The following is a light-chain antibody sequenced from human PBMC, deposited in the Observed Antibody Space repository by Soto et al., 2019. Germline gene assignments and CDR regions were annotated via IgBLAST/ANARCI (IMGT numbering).Light chain of an antibody. CDR3: CSYAGSYTVV. CDR2: EVN. J-gene: IGLJ2*01. CDR1: SNDVGAYNF. Sequence: QSVLTQPPSASGSPGQSVTISCTGTSNDVGAYNFISWYQQHPGKAPKLMIYEVNKRPSGVPDRFSGSKSGNTASLTVSGLQAEDEADYYCCSYAGSYTVVFGGGTKVTVL. V-gene: IGLV2-8*01.